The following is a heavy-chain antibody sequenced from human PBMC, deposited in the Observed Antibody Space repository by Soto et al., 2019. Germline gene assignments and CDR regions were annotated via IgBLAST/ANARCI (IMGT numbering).Heavy chain of an antibody. CDR1: GGSFSGYY. Sequence: SETLSLTCAVYGGSFSGYYWSWIRQPPGKGLEWIGEINHSGSTNYNPSLKSRVTLSVDTSKNQFSLKLSSVTAADTAVYYCARGRFTMVRGVPKPFDYWGQGTLVTVSS. J-gene: IGHJ4*02. CDR2: INHSGST. D-gene: IGHD3-10*01. CDR3: ARGRFTMVRGVPKPFDY. V-gene: IGHV4-34*01.